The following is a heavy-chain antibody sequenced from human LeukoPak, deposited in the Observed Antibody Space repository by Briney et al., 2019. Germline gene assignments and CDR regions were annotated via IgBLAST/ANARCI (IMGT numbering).Heavy chain of an antibody. CDR1: GYSISSGYY. V-gene: IGHV4-38-2*02. Sequence: SETLSLTCTVSGYSISSGYYWGWIRQPPGEGLEWIGSIYHSGSTYYNPSLKSRVTISVDTSKNQFSLKLSSVTAADTAVYYCARDTYYDFWGGYYQRHWFDPWGQGTLVTVSS. J-gene: IGHJ5*02. CDR2: IYHSGST. CDR3: ARDTYYDFWGGYYQRHWFDP. D-gene: IGHD3-3*01.